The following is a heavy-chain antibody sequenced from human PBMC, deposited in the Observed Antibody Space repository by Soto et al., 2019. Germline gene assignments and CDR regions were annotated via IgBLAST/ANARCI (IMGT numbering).Heavy chain of an antibody. CDR1: GFTFSSYV. J-gene: IGHJ3*02. D-gene: IGHD6-19*01. CDR3: ARRPPAGSGWYFDI. CDR2: ITASGGRT. V-gene: IGHV3-23*01. Sequence: EVQLLESGGGLVQPGGSLRLSCVGSGFTFSSYVISWVRQAPGKGLEWVSSITASGGRTYYADYVKGRFTISRDNSKNTVRLQMNSLRAEDTAVYYCARRPPAGSGWYFDIWGRGTMVTVSS.